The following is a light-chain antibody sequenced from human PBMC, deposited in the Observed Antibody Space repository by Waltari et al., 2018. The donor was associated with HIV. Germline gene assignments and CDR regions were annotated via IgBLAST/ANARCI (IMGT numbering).Light chain of an antibody. V-gene: IGKV3-15*01. CDR3: QQYNNWPPLT. CDR1: QSVSSN. CDR2: GAS. J-gene: IGKJ4*01. Sequence: EIVMTQSPATLSVSPGERATLSCRASQSVSSNLAWYQQKSGQAPRLLIYGASTRATGIPARFSGTGSGTEFTLTISSLQSEDFAVYYCQQYNNWPPLTFGGGTK.